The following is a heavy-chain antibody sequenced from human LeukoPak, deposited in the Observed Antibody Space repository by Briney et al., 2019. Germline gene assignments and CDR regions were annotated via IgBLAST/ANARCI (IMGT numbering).Heavy chain of an antibody. Sequence: GGSLRLSCAASGFTFSSYGVHWVRQAPGKGLEWVAVISYDGSNKYYADSVKGRFTISRDNSKNTLYLQMNSLRAEDTAVYYCAKAGGYSYGGYYYGMDVWGQGTTVTVSS. CDR3: AKAGGYSYGGYYYGMDV. CDR2: ISYDGSNK. J-gene: IGHJ6*02. CDR1: GFTFSSYG. D-gene: IGHD5-18*01. V-gene: IGHV3-30*18.